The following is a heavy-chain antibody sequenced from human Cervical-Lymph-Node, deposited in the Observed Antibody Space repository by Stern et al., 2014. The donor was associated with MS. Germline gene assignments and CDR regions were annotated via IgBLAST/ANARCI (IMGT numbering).Heavy chain of an antibody. D-gene: IGHD2-2*01. Sequence: QVQLVQSGAQVKEPGASVKVSCKASGYSFSDFNTHWVRQAPGQGLEWMGRISPHTGGAKYAQKFQGRVTMTRDTSIITAYMELDRLTTDDTAVYYCATDGGTSFQMDVWGQGTTVTVSS. CDR1: GYSFSDFN. CDR2: ISPHTGGA. J-gene: IGHJ6*02. V-gene: IGHV1-2*06. CDR3: ATDGGTSFQMDV.